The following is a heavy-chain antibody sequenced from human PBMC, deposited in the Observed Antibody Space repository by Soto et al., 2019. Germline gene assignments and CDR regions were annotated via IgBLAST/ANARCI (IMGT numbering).Heavy chain of an antibody. V-gene: IGHV3-49*04. CDR3: KTSYYDILTGYENNWFDP. CDR1: GFPFGYYA. Sequence: LRLSCTASGFPFGYYAMRWVRQAPGKGLEWVGFIRSKAYGGTTEYAASVKGRFTISRDDSKSIAYLQMNSLKTEDTAVYYCKTSYYDILTGYENNWFDPWGQGTLVTVSS. CDR2: IRSKAYGGTT. D-gene: IGHD3-9*01. J-gene: IGHJ5*02.